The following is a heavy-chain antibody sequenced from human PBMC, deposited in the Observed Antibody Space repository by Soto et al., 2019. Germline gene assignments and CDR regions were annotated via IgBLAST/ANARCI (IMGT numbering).Heavy chain of an antibody. D-gene: IGHD3-3*01. V-gene: IGHV1-2*04. Sequence: ASVKVSCKASGYTFTDYYVHWVRQAPGQGLEWMGWINTNSGVTNFAQKFQGWVTLTRDTSVNTAYMEPNRLKASDTAMYYCARPSGWTGSRGAFDSWGQGTMVTVSS. CDR3: ARPSGWTGSRGAFDS. CDR2: INTNSGVT. CDR1: GYTFTDYY. J-gene: IGHJ3*02.